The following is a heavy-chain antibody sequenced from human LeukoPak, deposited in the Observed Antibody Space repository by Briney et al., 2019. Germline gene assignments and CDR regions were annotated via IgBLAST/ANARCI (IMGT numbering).Heavy chain of an antibody. J-gene: IGHJ5*02. CDR3: ARVEPLRIAVAGAPGWFDP. CDR1: GYTFTSYG. Sequence: ASVKVSCKASGYTFTSYGISWVRQAPGQGLEWMGWISAYNGNTNYAQKLQGRVTMTTDTSTSTAYMELSSLRSEDTAVYYCARVEPLRIAVAGAPGWFDPWGQGTLVTVSS. CDR2: ISAYNGNT. V-gene: IGHV1-18*01. D-gene: IGHD6-19*01.